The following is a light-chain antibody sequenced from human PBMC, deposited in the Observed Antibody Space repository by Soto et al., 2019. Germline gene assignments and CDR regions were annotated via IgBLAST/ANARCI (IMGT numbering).Light chain of an antibody. Sequence: QSALTQPASVSGSPGQSITISCTGTSSDVGSYNLVSWYQQHPGKAPKLMIYEGSKRPSGVSNRFSGSKSGNTASLTISGRQAEDEEDYYCCSYAGSSTFVVFGGGTKLTVL. CDR2: EGS. V-gene: IGLV2-23*03. CDR3: CSYAGSSTFVV. J-gene: IGLJ2*01. CDR1: SSDVGSYNL.